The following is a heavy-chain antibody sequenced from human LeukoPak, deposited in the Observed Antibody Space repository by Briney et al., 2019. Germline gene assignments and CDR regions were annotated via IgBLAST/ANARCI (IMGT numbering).Heavy chain of an antibody. CDR2: ISSSGTTI. Sequence: EGSLRLSCAASGFTLSSYEINWVRQAPGKGLEWVSYISSSGTTIYYADSVKGRFTISRDNAKNTLYLQMNSLRAEDTAVYYCARDTDDYWGQGTLVTVSS. CDR1: GFTLSSYE. V-gene: IGHV3-48*03. CDR3: ARDTDDY. J-gene: IGHJ4*02.